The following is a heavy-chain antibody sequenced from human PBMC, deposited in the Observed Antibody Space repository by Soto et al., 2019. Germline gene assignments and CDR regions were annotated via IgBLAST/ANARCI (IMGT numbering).Heavy chain of an antibody. CDR3: ARDMVPYSGSYGFDY. CDR1: GFTFSSYA. CDR2: ISGSGGST. J-gene: IGHJ4*02. D-gene: IGHD1-26*01. Sequence: PGGSLRLSCAASGFTFSSYAMSWVRQAPGKGLEWVSAISGSGGSTYYADSVKGRFTISRDNAKNSLYLQMNSLRAEDTAVYYCARDMVPYSGSYGFDYWGQGTLVTVSS. V-gene: IGHV3-23*01.